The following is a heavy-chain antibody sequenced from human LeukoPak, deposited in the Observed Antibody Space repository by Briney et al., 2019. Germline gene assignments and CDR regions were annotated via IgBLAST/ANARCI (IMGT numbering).Heavy chain of an antibody. V-gene: IGHV4-39*07. CDR2: IYYSGST. J-gene: IGHJ5*02. Sequence: SETLSLTCTVSGGSISSSSYYWGWIRQPPGKGLEWIGSIYYSGSTYYNPSLKSRVTISVDTSKNQFSLKLSSVTAANTAVYYCARVAVATITVGWFDPWGQGTLVTVSS. CDR1: GGSISSSSYY. D-gene: IGHD5-12*01. CDR3: ARVAVATITVGWFDP.